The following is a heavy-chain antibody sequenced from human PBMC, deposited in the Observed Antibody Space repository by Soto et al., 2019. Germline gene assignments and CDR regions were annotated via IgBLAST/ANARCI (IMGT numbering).Heavy chain of an antibody. D-gene: IGHD6-19*01. V-gene: IGHV1-46*01. Sequence: ASGDVSCMASGGPFTSSYMHWVRHSPGQGLEWMGIIKPSGGSTSYAQKFQGRVTMNRDTSTSTVYMELSSLRSEDTAVYYCARGLGGQWLDDDFGIWGQGTMVTVSS. CDR1: GGPFTSSY. CDR2: IKPSGGST. CDR3: ARGLGGQWLDDDFGI. J-gene: IGHJ3*02.